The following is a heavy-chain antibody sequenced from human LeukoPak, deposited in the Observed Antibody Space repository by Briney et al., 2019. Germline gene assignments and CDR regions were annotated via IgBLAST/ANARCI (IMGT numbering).Heavy chain of an antibody. D-gene: IGHD2-15*01. CDR3: ARSPVVLVAAPVYYYYMDV. CDR1: GFTFDDYG. Sequence: PGGSLRLSCAASGFTFDDYGMSWVRQAPGKGLEWVSGINWNGGSTGYADSVKGRFTISRDNAKNSLYLQMNSLRAEDTALYYCARSPVVLVAAPVYYYYMDVWGKGTTVTVSS. J-gene: IGHJ6*03. CDR2: INWNGGST. V-gene: IGHV3-20*04.